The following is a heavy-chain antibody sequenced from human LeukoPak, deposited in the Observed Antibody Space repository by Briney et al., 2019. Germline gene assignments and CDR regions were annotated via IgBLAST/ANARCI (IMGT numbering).Heavy chain of an antibody. D-gene: IGHD1-26*01. CDR1: GGSISSSSYF. J-gene: IGHJ4*02. V-gene: IGHV4-39*01. CDR2: IYYSGST. Sequence: SETLSLTCTVSGGSISSSSYFWGWVRQPPGKGLEWIESIYYSGSTYYNPSLKSRVTISVDTSKNQFSLKLSSVTAADTAVYYCARLGYSGSYYVGYYFDYWGQGTLVTVS. CDR3: ARLGYSGSYYVGYYFDY.